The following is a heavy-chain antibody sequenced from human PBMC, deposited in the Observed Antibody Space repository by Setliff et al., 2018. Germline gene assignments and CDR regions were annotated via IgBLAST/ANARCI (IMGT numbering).Heavy chain of an antibody. CDR1: GFTFSSFW. CDR2: IKPDGSEK. CDR3: ASHEPWLWNAFDI. J-gene: IGHJ3*02. Sequence: PGGSLRLSCAASGFTFSSFWMAWVRQSPGKGLEWVASIKPDGSEKYYVDSVKGRFTISRDNAKNSLSLQMNNLRTEDTAVYYCASHEPWLWNAFDIWGQGTMVTV. D-gene: IGHD6-19*01. V-gene: IGHV3-7*01.